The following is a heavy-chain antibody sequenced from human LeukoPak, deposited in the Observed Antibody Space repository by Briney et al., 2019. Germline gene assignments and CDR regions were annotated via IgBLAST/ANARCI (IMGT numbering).Heavy chain of an antibody. Sequence: PSETLSLTCTVSGDSISSGRYYWSWIRQHPGKGLEWIGYIYYSGSAKYNPSLKSRVSVSVDTSKNQFSLRLTSVTAADTALYFCERDGTVTYHADIDIWGQGTMVTVSS. V-gene: IGHV4-31*03. CDR3: ERDGTVTYHADIDI. D-gene: IGHD4-17*01. J-gene: IGHJ3*02. CDR1: GDSISSGRYY. CDR2: IYYSGSA.